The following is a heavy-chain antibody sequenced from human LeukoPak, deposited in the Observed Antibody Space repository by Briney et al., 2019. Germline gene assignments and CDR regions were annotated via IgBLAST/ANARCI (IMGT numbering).Heavy chain of an antibody. CDR2: IYHSGST. CDR3: ARVGGSGSYYGNELYYYYYYMDV. CDR1: GGSFSGYY. J-gene: IGHJ6*03. D-gene: IGHD3-10*01. V-gene: IGHV4-34*01. Sequence: PSETLSLTCAVYGGSFSGYYWSWIRQPPGKGLEWIGEIYHSGSTNYNPSLKSRVTISVDKSKNQFSLKLSSVTAADTAVYYCARVGGSGSYYGNELYYYYYYMDVWGKGTTVTVSS.